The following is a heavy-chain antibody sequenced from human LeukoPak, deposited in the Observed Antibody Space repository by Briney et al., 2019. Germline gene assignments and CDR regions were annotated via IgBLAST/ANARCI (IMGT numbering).Heavy chain of an antibody. Sequence: PGGSLRLSCAASGFIFSKFWMTWVRQAPGKGLEWVANINEDGSAQYYVDSVKGRFTMSRDNAKNLLFLQMDTVRADDTAVYYCARDATRGGDFDYWGQGTLVTVSS. V-gene: IGHV3-7*01. CDR2: INEDGSAQ. CDR3: ARDATRGGDFDY. D-gene: IGHD3-10*01. CDR1: GFIFSKFW. J-gene: IGHJ4*02.